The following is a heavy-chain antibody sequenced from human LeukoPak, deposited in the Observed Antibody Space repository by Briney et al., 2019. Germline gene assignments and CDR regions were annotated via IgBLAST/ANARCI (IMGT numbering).Heavy chain of an antibody. J-gene: IGHJ6*02. D-gene: IGHD3-10*01. CDR2: INSDGSST. CDR1: GFTFSSYW. CDR3: TRDQEYYYGSYGSSNYYGMDV. V-gene: IGHV3-74*01. Sequence: GGSLRLSCAASGFTFSSYWMHWVRQAPGKGLVWVSRINSDGSSTSYADSVKGRFTISRDNAKNTLYLQMNSLRAEDTAVYYCTRDQEYYYGSYGSSNYYGMDVWGQGTTVTVSS.